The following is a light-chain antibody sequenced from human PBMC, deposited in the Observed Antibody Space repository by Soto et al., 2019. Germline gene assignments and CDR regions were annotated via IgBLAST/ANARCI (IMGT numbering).Light chain of an antibody. V-gene: IGLV2-14*01. CDR2: EVS. J-gene: IGLJ3*02. CDR1: SSDVGAYDY. CDR3: SSYTTTNTLWV. Sequence: QYALTQPASVSGSPGQSITFSCTGTSSDVGAYDYVSWYQQNPGKAPKLIISEVSDRPSGVSNRFSGSKSGNTASLTISGLQAEDEADYFCSSYTTTNTLWVFGGGTK.